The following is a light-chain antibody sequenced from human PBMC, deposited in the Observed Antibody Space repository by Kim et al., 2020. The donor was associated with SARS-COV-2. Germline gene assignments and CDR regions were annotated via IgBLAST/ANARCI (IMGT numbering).Light chain of an antibody. J-gene: IGKJ1*01. CDR3: LQHSTYRWT. CDR1: QGIRRD. V-gene: IGKV1-17*01. Sequence: DIQMTQSPSSLSASVGDRVTITCRASQGIRRDLGWYQQKPGKAPKRLIYDASILQSGVPSRFSGSGSGTEFTLTITSLQPEDVATYYCLQHSTYRWTFGQGTKVDIK. CDR2: DAS.